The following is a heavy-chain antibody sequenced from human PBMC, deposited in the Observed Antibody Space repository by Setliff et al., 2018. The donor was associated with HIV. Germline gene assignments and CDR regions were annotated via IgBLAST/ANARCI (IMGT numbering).Heavy chain of an antibody. CDR3: AREAYYYGSGSYYPPIYYYYYMDV. J-gene: IGHJ6*03. CDR1: GGTFSSYA. D-gene: IGHD3-10*01. V-gene: IGHV1-69*05. Sequence: SVKVSCKASGGTFSSYAISWVRQAPGQGLEWMGGIIPILGTANYAQKFQGRVTITTDESTSTAYMELSSLRSEDTAVYYCAREAYYYGSGSYYPPIYYYYYMDVWGKGTTVTVSS. CDR2: IIPILGTA.